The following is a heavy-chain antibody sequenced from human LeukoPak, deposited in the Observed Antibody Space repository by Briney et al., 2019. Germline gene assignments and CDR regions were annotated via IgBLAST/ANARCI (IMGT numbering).Heavy chain of an antibody. D-gene: IGHD3-3*01. CDR2: VRPEGFLT. J-gene: IGHJ4*02. CDR1: GFTFSHYW. V-gene: IGHV3-74*01. Sequence: GGSLRLSCAASGFTFSHYWMHWVRQVPGKGLVWVSRVRPEGFLTYYADSVKGRFTISRDNAKNPLYLQMNSLRGEDTALYYCAKAAYDFWSGLYYFDYWGQGTLVTVSS. CDR3: AKAAYDFWSGLYYFDY.